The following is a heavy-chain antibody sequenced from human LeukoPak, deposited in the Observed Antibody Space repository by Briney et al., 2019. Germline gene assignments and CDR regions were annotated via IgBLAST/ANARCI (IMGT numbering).Heavy chain of an antibody. CDR3: AKDNSWEPSNAFDI. V-gene: IGHV3-9*01. J-gene: IGHJ3*02. CDR1: GFTFDDYA. D-gene: IGHD1-26*01. Sequence: PGGSLRLSCAASGFTFDDYAMHWVRQAPGKGLEWVSGISWNSGSIGYADSVKGRFTISRDNAKNSLYLQMNSLRAEDTALYYCAKDNSWEPSNAFDIWGQGTMVTVSS. CDR2: ISWNSGSI.